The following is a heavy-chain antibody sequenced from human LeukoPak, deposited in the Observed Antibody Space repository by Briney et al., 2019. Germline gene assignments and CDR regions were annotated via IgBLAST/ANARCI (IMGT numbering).Heavy chain of an antibody. Sequence: GGSLRLSCAASGFTFSSYSMNWVRQAPGKGLEWVSSISSSSSYIYYADSVKGRFTISRDNAKNSLYLQMNSLRAEDTAVYYCARGTIFGVVIVHYYYMDVWGKGATVTVSS. CDR3: ARGTIFGVVIVHYYYMDV. V-gene: IGHV3-21*01. CDR2: ISSSSSYI. CDR1: GFTFSSYS. D-gene: IGHD3-3*01. J-gene: IGHJ6*03.